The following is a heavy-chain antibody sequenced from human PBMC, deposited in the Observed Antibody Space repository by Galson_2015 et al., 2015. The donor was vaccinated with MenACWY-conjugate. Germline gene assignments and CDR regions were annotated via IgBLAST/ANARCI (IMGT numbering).Heavy chain of an antibody. CDR1: VFSFSTFG. V-gene: IGHV3-23*01. D-gene: IGHD3-3*01. CDR2: ISTSGSRT. J-gene: IGHJ3*02. CDR3: AKASFGVTIGEVFAFDT. Sequence: SLRLSCAASVFSFSTFGMSWVRQAPGKGPEWVSAISTSGSRTYYADSVKGRFTISRDNSENTLYLQMNSLRAEDTAVYYCAKASFGVTIGEVFAFDTWGQGTMITVSS.